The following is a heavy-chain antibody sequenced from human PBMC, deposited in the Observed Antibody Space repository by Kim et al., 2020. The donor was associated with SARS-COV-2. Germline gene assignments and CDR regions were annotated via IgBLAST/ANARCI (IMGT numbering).Heavy chain of an antibody. J-gene: IGHJ5*02. CDR2: IHYRGGT. CDR3: ARDHL. Sequence: IHYRGGTTSNPPLKSRVTISVDTSKNQFSLKLSSVTAADTAVYYCARDHLWGQGTLVTVSS. V-gene: IGHV4-59*01.